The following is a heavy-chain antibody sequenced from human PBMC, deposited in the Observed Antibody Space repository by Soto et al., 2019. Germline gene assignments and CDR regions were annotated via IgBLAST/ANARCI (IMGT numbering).Heavy chain of an antibody. CDR2: INAGNGNT. V-gene: IGHV1-3*01. J-gene: IGHJ5*02. D-gene: IGHD1-1*01. Sequence: ASVKVSCKASGYTFTSYAMHWVRQAPGQRLEWMGWINAGNGNTKYSQKFQGRVTITRDTSASTAYMELSSLRSEDTAVYYCARDRFTTRNELYWFDPWGQGTLVTVSS. CDR3: ARDRFTTRNELYWFDP. CDR1: GYTFTSYA.